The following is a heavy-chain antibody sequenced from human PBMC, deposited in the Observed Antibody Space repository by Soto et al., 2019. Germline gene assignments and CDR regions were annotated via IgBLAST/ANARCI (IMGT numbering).Heavy chain of an antibody. CDR1: GGSVSSGSYY. CDR3: ARGARGYLDYSYYGMDV. Sequence: QVQLQESGPGLVKPSETLSLTCTVSGGSVSSGSYYWSWIRQPPGKGLEWIGYIYYSGSTNYNPSLKSRVTISVDTSKNQFSLKLSSVTAADTAVYYCARGARGYLDYSYYGMDVWGQGTTVTVSS. V-gene: IGHV4-61*01. CDR2: IYYSGST. D-gene: IGHD6-25*01. J-gene: IGHJ6*02.